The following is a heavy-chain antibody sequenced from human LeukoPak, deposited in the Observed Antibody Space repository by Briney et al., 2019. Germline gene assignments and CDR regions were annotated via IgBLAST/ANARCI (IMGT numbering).Heavy chain of an antibody. CDR2: ISGSGSST. Sequence: GGSLRLSCPASGFTYRSYAMNWVRPAPGKGLEWVSVISGSGSSTYYADSVKGRFTISRDNSKNTLYLQMNSLRAEDTAVYYCAKATRDGYKKCAFDIWGQGTMVTVSS. CDR3: AKATRDGYKKCAFDI. J-gene: IGHJ3*02. D-gene: IGHD5-24*01. CDR1: GFTYRSYA. V-gene: IGHV3-23*01.